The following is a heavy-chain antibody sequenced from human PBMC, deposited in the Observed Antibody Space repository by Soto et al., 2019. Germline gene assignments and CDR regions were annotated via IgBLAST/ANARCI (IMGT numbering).Heavy chain of an antibody. CDR1: GFTFSSYE. V-gene: IGHV3-48*03. D-gene: IGHD3-22*01. CDR2: ISSSGSTI. Sequence: EVQLVESGGGLVQPGGSLRLSCAASGFTFSSYEMNWVRQAPGKGLEWVSYISSSGSTIYYADSVKGQFTISRDNAKNSLYLQMNSLRAEDTAVYYCARDGYDSSGYPCWGQGTLVTGSS. J-gene: IGHJ4*02. CDR3: ARDGYDSSGYPC.